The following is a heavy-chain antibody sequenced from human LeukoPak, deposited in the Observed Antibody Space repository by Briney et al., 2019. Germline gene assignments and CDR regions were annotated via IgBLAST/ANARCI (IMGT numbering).Heavy chain of an antibody. CDR1: GGSFSGYY. V-gene: IGHV4-34*01. D-gene: IGHD3-10*01. J-gene: IGHJ5*02. Sequence: PSETLSLTCAVYGGSFSGYYWSWIRQPPGKGLEWIGEINHSGSTNYNPSLKSRVTISVDTSKNQFSLNLSSVTAADTAVYYCARHGFYGSGSYRSTWFDPWGQGTLVTVSS. CDR2: INHSGST. CDR3: ARHGFYGSGSYRSTWFDP.